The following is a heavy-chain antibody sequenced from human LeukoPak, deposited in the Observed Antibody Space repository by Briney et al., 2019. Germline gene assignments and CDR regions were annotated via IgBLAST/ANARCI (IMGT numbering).Heavy chain of an antibody. Sequence: GGSLRLSCVVSGLTFSSYWMSWVCQAPGKGLEWVANINQDGSEKYCVISVKGRFTISRENAKNSLYPQMNSLRAEDTAVYYCARDLTYYDSSGYGDYYFDYWGQGTLVTVSS. J-gene: IGHJ4*02. CDR2: INQDGSEK. V-gene: IGHV3-7*05. D-gene: IGHD3-22*01. CDR3: ARDLTYYDSSGYGDYYFDY. CDR1: GLTFSSYW.